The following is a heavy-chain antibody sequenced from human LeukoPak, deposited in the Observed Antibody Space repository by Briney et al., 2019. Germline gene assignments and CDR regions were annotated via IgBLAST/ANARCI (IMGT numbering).Heavy chain of an antibody. Sequence: SETLSLTCTVSGGSISSYYWSWIRQPPGKGLEWIGYIYYSGSTNYNPSLKSRVTISVDTSKNQFSLKLSSVTAADTAVYYCARRTTVVDYFDYWGQGTLVTVSS. CDR3: ARRTTVVDYFDY. D-gene: IGHD4-23*01. CDR1: GGSISSYY. V-gene: IGHV4-59*08. J-gene: IGHJ4*02. CDR2: IYYSGST.